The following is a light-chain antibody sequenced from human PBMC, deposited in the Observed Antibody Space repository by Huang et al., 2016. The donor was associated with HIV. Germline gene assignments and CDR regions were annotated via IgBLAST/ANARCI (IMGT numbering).Light chain of an antibody. V-gene: IGKV1-33*01. CDR3: QQHADFPIT. CDR1: QDITNY. CDR2: DAS. Sequence: DIQMTQSPSSLSASVGDRVTITCQASQDITNYLNWYQHKPGKAPKLLIYDASNLETGVPLRFSGGGSGTDFTVTISSLQAEDVATYYCQQHADFPITFGQGTRLEI. J-gene: IGKJ5*01.